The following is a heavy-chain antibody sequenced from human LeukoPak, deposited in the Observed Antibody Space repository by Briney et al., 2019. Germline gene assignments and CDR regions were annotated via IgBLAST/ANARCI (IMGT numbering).Heavy chain of an antibody. V-gene: IGHV4-34*01. CDR3: ARCPYYYDRFDY. J-gene: IGHJ4*02. CDR2: INHSGST. D-gene: IGHD3-22*01. CDR1: AGSFSVYY. Sequence: PSETLSLPCAVYAGSFSVYYWSWMRQPPGKGLEWIGEINHSGSTNYNPSLKSRVTISVDTSKNQFSLKLSSVTAADAAVYYCARCPYYYDRFDYWGQGTLVTVSS.